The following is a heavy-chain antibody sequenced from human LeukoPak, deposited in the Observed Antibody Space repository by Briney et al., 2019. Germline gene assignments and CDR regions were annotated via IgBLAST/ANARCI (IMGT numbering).Heavy chain of an antibody. D-gene: IGHD5-12*01. Sequence: SETLSLTCSVSGGSLSSDHWNWIRQTPGKGLEWIGCIYYSGRTYYNPSLKSRVTISVDMSKSQFSLRLTSVTAADTAVYYCAREHSGYDSWGQGTLLTVSS. CDR2: IYYSGRT. CDR1: GGSLSSDH. V-gene: IGHV4-59*01. J-gene: IGHJ5*02. CDR3: AREHSGYDS.